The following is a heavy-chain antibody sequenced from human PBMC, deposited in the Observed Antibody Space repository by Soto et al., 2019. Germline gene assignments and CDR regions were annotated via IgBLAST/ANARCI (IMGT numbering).Heavy chain of an antibody. V-gene: IGHV3-30-3*01. D-gene: IGHD1-26*01. CDR1: GLTFSGYA. CDR3: ARENVGAMFAFDI. J-gene: IGHJ3*02. CDR2: ISYDGSNK. Sequence: PGGSLRLSCAASGLTFSGYAMHWVRQAPGKGLEWVAVISYDGSNKYYADSVKGRFTISRDNSKNTLYLQMNSLRAEDTAVYYCARENVGAMFAFDIWGQGTMVTVSS.